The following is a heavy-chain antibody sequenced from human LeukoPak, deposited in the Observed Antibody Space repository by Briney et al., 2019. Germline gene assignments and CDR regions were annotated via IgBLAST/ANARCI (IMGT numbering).Heavy chain of an antibody. CDR1: GFTFSSYA. J-gene: IGHJ4*02. Sequence: GGSLRLSCAASGFTFSSYAMHWVRQAPGKGLEWVAVISYDGSNKYYADSVKGRFTISRDNSKNTLYLQMNSLKAEDTAVYYCARERGRGRDSPWFDYWGQGTLVTVSS. CDR3: ARERGRGRDSPWFDY. D-gene: IGHD1-26*01. CDR2: ISYDGSNK. V-gene: IGHV3-30-3*01.